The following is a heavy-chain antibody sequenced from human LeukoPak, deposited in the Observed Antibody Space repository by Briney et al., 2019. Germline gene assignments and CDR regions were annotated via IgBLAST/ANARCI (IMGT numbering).Heavy chain of an antibody. D-gene: IGHD3-3*01. CDR3: ARLYSDFWSPYYH. V-gene: IGHV1-2*02. CDR1: GYTFTGYY. CDR2: INPNSGGT. J-gene: IGHJ5*02. Sequence: ASVKVSCKASGYTFTGYYIHCVRQAPGQGLEWMGWINPNSGGTNYAQKFQGRVTMTRDTSISTAYMELSRLRSDDTAVYYCARLYSDFWSPYYHWGQGTLVTVSS.